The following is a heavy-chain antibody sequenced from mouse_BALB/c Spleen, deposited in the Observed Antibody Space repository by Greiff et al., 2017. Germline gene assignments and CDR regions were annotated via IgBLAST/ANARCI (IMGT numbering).Heavy chain of an antibody. CDR2: ISSGSSTI. J-gene: IGHJ2*01. CDR3: ARLGYAGSYYFDY. CDR1: GFTFSSFG. Sequence: EVKVEESGGGLVQPGGSRKLSCAASGFTFSSFGMHWVRQAPEKGLEWVAYISSGSSTIYYADTVKGRFTISRDNPKNTLFLQMTSLRSEDTAMYYCARLGYAGSYYFDYWGQGTTLTVSS. V-gene: IGHV5-17*02. D-gene: IGHD2-2*01.